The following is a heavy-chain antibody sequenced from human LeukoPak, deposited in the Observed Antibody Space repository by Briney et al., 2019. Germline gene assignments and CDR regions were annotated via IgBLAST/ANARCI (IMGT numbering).Heavy chain of an antibody. CDR2: IIPIFGTA. J-gene: IGHJ4*02. Sequence: SVKVSCKASGGTFCSYAISWVRQAPGQGLEWMGRIIPIFGTANYAQKFQGRVTITTDESTSTAYMELSSLRSEDTAVYYCAAGEGYCSSTSCYNFDYWGQGTLVTVSS. V-gene: IGHV1-69*05. CDR1: GGTFCSYA. D-gene: IGHD2-2*02. CDR3: AAGEGYCSSTSCYNFDY.